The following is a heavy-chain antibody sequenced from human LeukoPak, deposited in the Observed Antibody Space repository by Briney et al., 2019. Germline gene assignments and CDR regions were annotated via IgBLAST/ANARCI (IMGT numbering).Heavy chain of an antibody. J-gene: IGHJ4*02. D-gene: IGHD6-19*01. CDR3: ARLGSGYPTPDY. V-gene: IGHV4-39*01. CDR2: TYYSAST. Sequence: PSETLSLTCTVSGGSISTSYYWGWIRQPPGKGLEWLGITYYSASTYYSPSLKSLVTIAVDTSKNQFSLKVSSVTAAGTAAYYCARLGSGYPTPDYWGQGTLVTVSS. CDR1: GGSISTSYY.